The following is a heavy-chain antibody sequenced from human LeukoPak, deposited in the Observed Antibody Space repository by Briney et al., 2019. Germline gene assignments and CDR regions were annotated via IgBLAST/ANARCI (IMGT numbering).Heavy chain of an antibody. CDR2: MNPNSGNT. Sequence: ASVKVSCKASGYTFTSYDINWVRQATGQGLEWMGWMNPNSGNTGYAQKFQGRITMTRNTSITTAYMELSSLISEDTAVYYCARGGGSSFPGDYWGQGTLVTVS. D-gene: IGHD6-13*01. CDR1: GYTFTSYD. V-gene: IGHV1-8*01. CDR3: ARGGGSSFPGDY. J-gene: IGHJ4*02.